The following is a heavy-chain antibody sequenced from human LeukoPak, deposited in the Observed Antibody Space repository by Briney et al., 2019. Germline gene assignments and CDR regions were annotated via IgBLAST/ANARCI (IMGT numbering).Heavy chain of an antibody. Sequence: PGESLRLSSSASGFTSICGDNNWGRQAPGKGLEWVSFVYNANGDTYYSDSVKGRFTISSDNSKNTLYLQMDNLRAEDTAVYYCSTASAWYLHFGNWGQGTLVTVSS. D-gene: IGHD6-13*01. CDR2: VYNANGDT. V-gene: IGHV3-53*01. J-gene: IGHJ4*02. CDR3: STASAWYLHFGN. CDR1: GFTSICGD.